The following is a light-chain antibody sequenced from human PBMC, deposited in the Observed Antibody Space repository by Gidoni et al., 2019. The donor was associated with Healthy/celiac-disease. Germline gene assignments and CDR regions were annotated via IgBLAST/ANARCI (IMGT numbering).Light chain of an antibody. J-gene: IGKJ1*01. V-gene: IGKV3-20*01. CDR2: GAS. CDR3: QQYGSSPET. CDR1: QSVSRSY. Sequence: DIVLTQSPGTLSLSPGERATLSCRASQSVSRSYLAWYQQKPGQAPRLLIYGASSRATGIPDRFSGSGSGTDFTLTLSRLEPEDFAVYYCQQYGSSPETFGQGTKVEIK.